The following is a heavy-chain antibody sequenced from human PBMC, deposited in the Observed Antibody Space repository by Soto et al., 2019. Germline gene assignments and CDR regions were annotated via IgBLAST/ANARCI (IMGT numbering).Heavy chain of an antibody. Sequence: PSETLSLTCAVYGGSFSGYYWSWIRQPPGKGLEWIGEINHSGSTNYNPSLKSRVTISVDTSKNQFSLKLSSVPAADTAVYYCARESIAAAGKGAYYYYYYGMDVWGQGTTVTVSS. CDR1: GGSFSGYY. V-gene: IGHV4-34*01. CDR3: ARESIAAAGKGAYYYYYYGMDV. J-gene: IGHJ6*02. D-gene: IGHD6-13*01. CDR2: INHSGST.